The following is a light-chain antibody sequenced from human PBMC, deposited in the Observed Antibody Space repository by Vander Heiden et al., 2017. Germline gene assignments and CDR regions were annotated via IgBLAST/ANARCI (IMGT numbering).Light chain of an antibody. J-gene: IGLJ2*01. Sequence: QSVTIPRTGTSSDVGGYYYFSWYQQHPGKAPNLTIYDFSYRPSRLPVRFSDSKSGNTASLTISGRLAEEEADYYCCSYAGSYTLVFGGGTKLTVL. CDR2: DFS. CDR1: SSDVGGYYY. CDR3: CSYAGSYTLV. V-gene: IGLV2-11*01.